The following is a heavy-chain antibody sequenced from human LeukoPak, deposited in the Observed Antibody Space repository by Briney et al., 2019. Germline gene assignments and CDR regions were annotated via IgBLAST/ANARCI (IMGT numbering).Heavy chain of an antibody. CDR3: ARSFLMSFGELLSGGFDV. J-gene: IGHJ3*01. CDR2: IDSGGST. V-gene: IGHV3-66*01. Sequence: GGSLRLSCIVSGFTVSSNYMSWVRQAPGKGLEWVSIIDSGGSTYYSDSVKDRFTISRDNSNNTLFLQMNSLRAEDTAVYFCARSFLMSFGELLSGGFDVWGQGAMVTVSS. D-gene: IGHD3-10*01. CDR1: GFTVSSNY.